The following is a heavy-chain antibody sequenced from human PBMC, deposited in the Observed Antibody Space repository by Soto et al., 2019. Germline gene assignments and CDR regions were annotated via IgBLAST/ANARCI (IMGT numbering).Heavy chain of an antibody. D-gene: IGHD3-22*01. J-gene: IGHJ3*02. Sequence: GGSLRLSYAASGFTFSSYAMSWVRQAPEKGLEWVSAISGSGGSTYYADSVKRRFTISRDNSKNTLYLQMNSLGAEDTAVFYCAKDYRLFFFGPSAFDIWGQGTMVTVSS. CDR1: GFTFSSYA. CDR3: AKDYRLFFFGPSAFDI. CDR2: ISGSGGST. V-gene: IGHV3-23*01.